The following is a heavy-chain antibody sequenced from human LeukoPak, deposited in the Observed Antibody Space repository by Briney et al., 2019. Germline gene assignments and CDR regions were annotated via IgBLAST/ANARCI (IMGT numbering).Heavy chain of an antibody. V-gene: IGHV1-18*01. CDR3: ARESDGLLWFGELN. D-gene: IGHD3-10*01. Sequence: ASVKVSCKASGYTFTSYGISWVRQAPGQGLEWMGWISAYNGNTNYAQKLQGRVTMTTDTSTSTAYMELRSLRSDDTAVYYCARESDGLLWFGELNWGQGTLVTVSS. CDR1: GYTFTSYG. CDR2: ISAYNGNT. J-gene: IGHJ4*02.